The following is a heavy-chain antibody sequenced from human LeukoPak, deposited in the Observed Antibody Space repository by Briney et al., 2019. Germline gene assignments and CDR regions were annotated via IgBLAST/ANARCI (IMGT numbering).Heavy chain of an antibody. CDR2: ISSNGGST. D-gene: IGHD4/OR15-4a*01. J-gene: IGHJ6*03. Sequence: GGSLRLSCAASGFTFSSYAMNWVRQAPGKGLEYVSAISSNGGSTYYANSVKGRSTISRDNSKNTLYLQMGSLRAEDMAVYYCTRGGYGASTPYYMDVWGKGTTVTVSS. CDR3: TRGGYGASTPYYMDV. V-gene: IGHV3-64*01. CDR1: GFTFSSYA.